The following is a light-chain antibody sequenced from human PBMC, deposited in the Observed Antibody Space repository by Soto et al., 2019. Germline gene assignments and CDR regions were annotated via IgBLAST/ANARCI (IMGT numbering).Light chain of an antibody. CDR2: EVS. Sequence: QSALTQPPSASGSPGQSVTISCTGTSIDVGGYNYVSWYQQHPGKAPKLMIYEVSKRYSRVPDRFSGSKSGNTASLTVSGIQTEDEADYYCSSYAGSNSVVFGGGTKVTVL. CDR1: SIDVGGYNY. J-gene: IGLJ2*01. V-gene: IGLV2-8*01. CDR3: SSYAGSNSVV.